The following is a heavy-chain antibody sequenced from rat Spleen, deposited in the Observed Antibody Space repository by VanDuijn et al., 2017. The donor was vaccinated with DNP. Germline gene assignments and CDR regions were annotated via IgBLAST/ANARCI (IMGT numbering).Heavy chain of an antibody. V-gene: IGHV2-32*01. J-gene: IGHJ4*01. CDR3: ARDLIIRDTTSAMDA. Sequence: QVQLKESGPGLVQPSQTLSLTCTVSGFPLTSYHVHWVRQPPGKGLEWMGRMWYDGDVAYNSALKSRLSFSKATSKSQVFLKLNRLQTEDTATYYCARDLIIRDTTSAMDAWGQGTSVTVSS. D-gene: IGHD4-3*01. CDR2: MWYDGDV. CDR1: GFPLTSYH.